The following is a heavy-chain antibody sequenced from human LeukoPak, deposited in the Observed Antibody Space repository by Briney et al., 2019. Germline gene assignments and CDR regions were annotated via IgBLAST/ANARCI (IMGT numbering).Heavy chain of an antibody. Sequence: PGGSLRLSCAASGFTFISYGMHWVRQAPGKGLEWVAFIRYDGSNKYYADSVKGRFTISRDNSKNTLYLQMNSLRAEDTAVYYCAKASGMVAIAGLDYSGQRTLVTVSS. CDR1: GFTFISYG. D-gene: IGHD2-21*01. CDR3: AKASGMVAIAGLDY. J-gene: IGHJ4*02. V-gene: IGHV3-30*02. CDR2: IRYDGSNK.